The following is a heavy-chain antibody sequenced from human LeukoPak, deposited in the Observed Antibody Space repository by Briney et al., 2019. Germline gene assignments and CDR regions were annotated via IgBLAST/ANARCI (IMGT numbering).Heavy chain of an antibody. Sequence: SETLSLTCNVSGGSITNYYWSWIRQPPGKGLEWIGYIYYNGDTNYNPSLKSRVTISLDTSKNQFSLKLTSVTAADTAVYHCVRAGGYRSSRSFDFWGQGTLVTVSS. CDR2: IYYNGDT. V-gene: IGHV4-59*01. CDR1: GGSITNYY. D-gene: IGHD6-13*01. CDR3: VRAGGYRSSRSFDF. J-gene: IGHJ4*02.